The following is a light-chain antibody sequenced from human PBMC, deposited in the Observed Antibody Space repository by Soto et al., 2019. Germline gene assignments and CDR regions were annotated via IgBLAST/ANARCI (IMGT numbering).Light chain of an antibody. V-gene: IGLV3-21*04. CDR1: NIGGKS. CDR3: HVWDSSRDHVV. Sequence: SYELTQPPSVSVAPGKTARVTWGGNNIGGKSVHWYQQKPGQAPVLVISYDSDRPSGIPERFSGSNSGNTATLTISRVEAGDEADYYCHVWDSSRDHVVLGGGTKLTVL. J-gene: IGLJ2*01. CDR2: YDS.